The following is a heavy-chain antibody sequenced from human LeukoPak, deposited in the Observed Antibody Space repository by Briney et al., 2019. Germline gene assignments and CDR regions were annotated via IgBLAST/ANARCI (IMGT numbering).Heavy chain of an antibody. CDR1: GGSFSGYY. V-gene: IGHV4-34*01. CDR2: INHSGSA. D-gene: IGHD3-10*01. J-gene: IGHJ5*02. Sequence: PSETLSLTCAVSGGSFSGYYWSWIRQPPGKGLEWIGEINHSGSANYNPSLKSRVTISVDTSKNQCYLKLSSVAAADTAVYYGARRDKMSMVRGVPRDNWFAPWGQGTLVTVSS. CDR3: ARRDKMSMVRGVPRDNWFAP.